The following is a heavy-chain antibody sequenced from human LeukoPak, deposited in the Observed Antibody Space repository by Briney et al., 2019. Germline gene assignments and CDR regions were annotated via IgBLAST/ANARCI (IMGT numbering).Heavy chain of an antibody. J-gene: IGHJ4*02. V-gene: IGHV3-53*01. Sequence: GGSLRLSCAVSGYSFNAYAMSWVRQAPGKGLEWVSLIYSGGAIRYADSVKGRFTISRDSSKNTLFLQMNDLTVEDTARYYCARRPGNWGQGILVTVSS. CDR2: IYSGGAI. CDR1: GYSFNAYA. CDR3: ARRPGN. D-gene: IGHD1-14*01.